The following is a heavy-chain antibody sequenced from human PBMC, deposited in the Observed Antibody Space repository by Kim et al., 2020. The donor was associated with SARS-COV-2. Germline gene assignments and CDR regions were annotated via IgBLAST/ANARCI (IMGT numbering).Heavy chain of an antibody. V-gene: IGHV1-8*01. Sequence: ASVTVSCKASGYTFTSYDINLVRQATGQGLEWMGWMNPNSGNTGYAQKFQGRVTMTRNTSISPAYMELSSLRSEDTAVYYCARAWFGELDWDWYFDLWGRGTLVTVSS. D-gene: IGHD3-10*01. CDR1: GYTFTSYD. J-gene: IGHJ2*01. CDR2: MNPNSGNT. CDR3: ARAWFGELDWDWYFDL.